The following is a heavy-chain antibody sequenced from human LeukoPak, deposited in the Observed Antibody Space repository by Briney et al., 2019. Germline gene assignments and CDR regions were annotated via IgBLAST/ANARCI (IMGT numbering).Heavy chain of an antibody. CDR2: ISSIIYI. V-gene: IGHV3-21*01. Sequence: PGGSLRLSCAASGFTFSSYSMNWVRQAPGKGLEWVSSISSIIYIYYADSVKGRFTISRDNAKNSLYWQMNSLTAEDTTMYYCARDFQGVRGVIIPRYYGMDVWGKGTTVTVSS. CDR3: ARDFQGVRGVIIPRYYGMDV. CDR1: GFTFSSYS. J-gene: IGHJ6*04. D-gene: IGHD3-10*01.